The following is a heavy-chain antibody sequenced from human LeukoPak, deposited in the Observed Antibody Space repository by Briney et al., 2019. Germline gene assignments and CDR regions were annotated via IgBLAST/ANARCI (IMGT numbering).Heavy chain of an antibody. CDR1: GFTFSSYS. CDR2: ISSSSYI. V-gene: IGHV3-21*01. D-gene: IGHD5-12*01. CDR3: ARWGGYSGYDSDY. J-gene: IGHJ4*02. Sequence: GGSLRLSCAASGFTFSSYSMNWARQAPGKGLEWVSSISSSSYIYYADSVKGRFTISRDNAKNSLYLQMNSLRAEDTAVYYCARWGGYSGYDSDYWGQGTLVTVSS.